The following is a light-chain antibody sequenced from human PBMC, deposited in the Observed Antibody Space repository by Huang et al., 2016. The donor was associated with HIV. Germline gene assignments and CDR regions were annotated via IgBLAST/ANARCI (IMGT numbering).Light chain of an antibody. CDR1: QSLSSTY. J-gene: IGKJ2*01. CDR3: QQYGTSPYT. Sequence: EGVLTQSPDTLSSSTGERVTVPCRASQSLSSTYIAWYQQRPGQAPRLLIYGASTMATDVPDRFSGSGSGTDFTLTINRLEPADFAMYYCQQYGTSPYTFGQGTNLEIK. V-gene: IGKV3-20*01. CDR2: GAS.